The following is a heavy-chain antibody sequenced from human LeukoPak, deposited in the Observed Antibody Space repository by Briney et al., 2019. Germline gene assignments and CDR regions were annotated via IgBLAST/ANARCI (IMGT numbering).Heavy chain of an antibody. CDR1: GGSISSSSYY. Sequence: SETLSLTCTVSGGSISSSSYYWGWIRQPPGKGLEWIGTIYYSGSTYYNPSLKSRVTISVYTSKNQFSLYLTSVTAADTAVYYCATRWDYDDAFAIWGQGTMVIVSS. CDR2: IYYSGST. J-gene: IGHJ3*02. V-gene: IGHV4-39*01. CDR3: ATRWDYDDAFAI. D-gene: IGHD4-17*01.